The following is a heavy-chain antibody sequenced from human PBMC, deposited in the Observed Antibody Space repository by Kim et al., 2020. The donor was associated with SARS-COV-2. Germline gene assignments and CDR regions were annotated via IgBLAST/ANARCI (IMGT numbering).Heavy chain of an antibody. CDR3: ARHWPYSGYDFSLFYYFDY. J-gene: IGHJ4*02. D-gene: IGHD5-12*01. Sequence: SRVTISVDTSKNQFSLKLSSVTAADTAVYYCARHWPYSGYDFSLFYYFDYWGQGTLVTVSS. V-gene: IGHV4-39*01.